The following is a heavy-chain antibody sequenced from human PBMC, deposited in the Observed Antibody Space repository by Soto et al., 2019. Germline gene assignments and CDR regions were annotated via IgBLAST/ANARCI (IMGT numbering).Heavy chain of an antibody. V-gene: IGHV3-23*01. D-gene: IGHD6-13*01. CDR3: ARVGAAVGIHYDY. CDR2: VSLTGDRT. CDR1: RLDFSSYE. J-gene: IGHJ4*02. Sequence: GGSLRLSCVASRLDFSSYEMSWVRQAAGKGLEWVSRVSLTGDRTNYAGSGKGRVTVSRDNYKNALYLEMDSLRDEDTALYFCARVGAAVGIHYDYWGQGTLVTVSS.